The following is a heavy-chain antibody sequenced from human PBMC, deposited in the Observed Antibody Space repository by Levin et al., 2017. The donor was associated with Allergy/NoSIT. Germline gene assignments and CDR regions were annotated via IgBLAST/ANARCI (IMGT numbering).Heavy chain of an antibody. CDR2: LRFSGDTT. CDR3: AKGVSSGSPYRAFEM. Sequence: ESLKISCAASGFTFRSYTMTWVRQTPGKGLDWVSTLRFSGDTTHYADSVKGRFTISRDTSKDTLFLQMNSLRAEDTAMYYCAKGVSSGSPYRAFEMWGQGTMVTVSS. J-gene: IGHJ3*02. CDR1: GFTFRSYT. D-gene: IGHD1-26*01. V-gene: IGHV3-23*01.